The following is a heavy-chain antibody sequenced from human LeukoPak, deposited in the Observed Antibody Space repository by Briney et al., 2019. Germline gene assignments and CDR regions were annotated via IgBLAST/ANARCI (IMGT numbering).Heavy chain of an antibody. CDR3: ARDGGYSYETYYYYYMDV. CDR1: GGTFSSYA. D-gene: IGHD5-18*01. Sequence: SVKVSCEASGGTFSSYAISWVRQAPGQGLEWMGGIIPIFGTANYAQKFQGRVTITADESTSTAYMELSSLRSEDTAVYYCARDGGYSYETYYYYYMDVWGKGTTVTVSS. J-gene: IGHJ6*03. CDR2: IIPIFGTA. V-gene: IGHV1-69*01.